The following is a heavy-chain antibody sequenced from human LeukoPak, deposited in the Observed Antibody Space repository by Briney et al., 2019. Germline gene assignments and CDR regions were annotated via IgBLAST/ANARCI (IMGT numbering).Heavy chain of an antibody. Sequence: RASETLSLTCTVSGGSISSYYWSWIRQPPGKGLEWIGYIYYSGSTNYNPSLKSRVTISVDTSKNQFSLKLSSVTAADTAVYYCARHRAARYYYGMDVWGQGTTVTVSS. CDR3: ARHRAARYYYGMDV. CDR1: GGSISSYY. J-gene: IGHJ6*02. V-gene: IGHV4-59*08. CDR2: IYYSGST. D-gene: IGHD6-6*01.